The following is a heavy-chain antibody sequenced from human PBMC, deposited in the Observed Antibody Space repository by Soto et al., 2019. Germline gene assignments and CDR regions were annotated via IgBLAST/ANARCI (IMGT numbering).Heavy chain of an antibody. V-gene: IGHV4-59*12. Sequence: PSETLSLTCTVSGGSITSYYWAWIRQPPGKGLEWIAYISYSGTTDYNPSLKSRVTISIDTLKTQFSLKVRSVTAADTAVYYCAPYSYGKHEYWGQGTLVTVSS. CDR2: ISYSGTT. CDR1: GGSITSYY. D-gene: IGHD5-18*01. CDR3: APYSYGKHEY. J-gene: IGHJ4*02.